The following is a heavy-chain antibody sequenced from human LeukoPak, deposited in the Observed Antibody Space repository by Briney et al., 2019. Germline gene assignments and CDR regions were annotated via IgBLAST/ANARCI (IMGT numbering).Heavy chain of an antibody. D-gene: IGHD3-9*01. V-gene: IGHV3-7*03. CDR1: GFIFNNFW. CDR3: ANSISLTQ. Sequence: AAGSLRLSCVASGFIFNNFWMSWVRQAPGKGLEWVAKIKYDGSEKYYVDSVKGRFTISRDNAKNSLYLQMNTLRADDTAVYYCANSISLTQWGRGTLVTVSS. J-gene: IGHJ4*02. CDR2: IKYDGSEK.